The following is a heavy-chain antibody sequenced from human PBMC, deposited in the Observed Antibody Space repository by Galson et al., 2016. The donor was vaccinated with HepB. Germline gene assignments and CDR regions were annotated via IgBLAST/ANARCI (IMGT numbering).Heavy chain of an antibody. D-gene: IGHD2-8*02. Sequence: SVKVSCKASGYTFTAYAIHWVRQAPGQRLEWMAWINTAKGDTRYSQKLQGRVTLTRATSATTASMELSSLRSEDTAVYYCARRLVGSYGNAFGIWGQGTLVTVSS. V-gene: IGHV1-3*04. J-gene: IGHJ3*02. CDR2: INTAKGDT. CDR3: ARRLVGSYGNAFGI. CDR1: GYTFTAYA.